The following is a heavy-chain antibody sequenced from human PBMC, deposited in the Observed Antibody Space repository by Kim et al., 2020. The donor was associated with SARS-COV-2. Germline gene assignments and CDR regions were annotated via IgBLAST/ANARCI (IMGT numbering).Heavy chain of an antibody. CDR2: INPDGSQQ. V-gene: IGHV3-7*01. CDR1: GFSFSRSW. D-gene: IGHD6-19*01. Sequence: GGSLRLSCAASGFSFSRSWMTWFRQAPGKGLEWVANINPDGSQQYYVDSVKGRFTFSRDNVKNSVYLQMNSLRAEDTAVYYCARHSDWSFHYWGQGTLVTVSS. CDR3: ARHSDWSFHY. J-gene: IGHJ4*02.